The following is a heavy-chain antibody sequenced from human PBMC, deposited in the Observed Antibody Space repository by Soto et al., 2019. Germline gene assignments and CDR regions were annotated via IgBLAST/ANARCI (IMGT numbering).Heavy chain of an antibody. CDR1: GFTFSNAW. Sequence: EVQLVESGGGLVKPGGSLRLSCAASGFTFSNAWMSWVRQAPGKGLEWVGRIKSKTDGGTTDYAAPVKGRFTISRDDSKNTLYLQMNSLKTEDSAVYYCTTDLWYGGNGGYWGQGTLVTVSS. J-gene: IGHJ4*02. CDR3: TTDLWYGGNGGY. CDR2: IKSKTDGGTT. V-gene: IGHV3-15*01. D-gene: IGHD3-10*01.